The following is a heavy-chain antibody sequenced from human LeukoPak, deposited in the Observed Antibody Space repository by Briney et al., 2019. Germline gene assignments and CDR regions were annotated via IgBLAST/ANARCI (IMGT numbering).Heavy chain of an antibody. CDR1: GYTFTAYS. V-gene: IGHV1-2*02. Sequence: ASVKVSCKASGYTFTAYSMHWVRQAPGQGLEWMGWINPNSGGTDCAQRFQGRVTMTRDTSIPMLYMEMSSLTPDDTAVYYCARAGYCSDGKCYTFDYWGQGTLVTVSS. D-gene: IGHD2-15*01. CDR2: INPNSGGT. J-gene: IGHJ4*02. CDR3: ARAGYCSDGKCYTFDY.